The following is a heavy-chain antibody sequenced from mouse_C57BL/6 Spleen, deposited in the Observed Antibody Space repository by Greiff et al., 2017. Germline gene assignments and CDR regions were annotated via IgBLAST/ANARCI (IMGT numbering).Heavy chain of an antibody. Sequence: VQLQQPGAELVMPGASVKLSCKASGYTFTSYWMHWVKQRPGQGLEWIGEIDPSDSYTNYNQKFKGKSTLTVDTSANTAYLQLSSLTSEDSAVYYCARSYDCELYFDVWGTGTTVTVSS. CDR1: GYTFTSYW. J-gene: IGHJ1*03. CDR3: ARSYDCELYFDV. V-gene: IGHV1-69*01. CDR2: IDPSDSYT. D-gene: IGHD2-4*01.